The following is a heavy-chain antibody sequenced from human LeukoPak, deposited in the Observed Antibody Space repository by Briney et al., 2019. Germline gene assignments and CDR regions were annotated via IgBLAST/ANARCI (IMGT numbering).Heavy chain of an antibody. D-gene: IGHD6-13*01. V-gene: IGHV4-39*01. J-gene: IGHJ4*02. CDR2: MYYSGST. Sequence: SETLSLTCTVSGGSISSSSYYWDWIRQPPGKGLEWIGSMYYSGSTYYNPSLKSRVTISVDTSKQQFSLKLSSVTAADAAVYYCARGRPAAGQYFFDYWGQGALVTVSS. CDR3: ARGRPAAGQYFFDY. CDR1: GGSISSSSYY.